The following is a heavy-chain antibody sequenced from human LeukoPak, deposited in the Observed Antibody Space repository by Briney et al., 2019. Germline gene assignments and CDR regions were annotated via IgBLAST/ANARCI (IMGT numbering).Heavy chain of an antibody. Sequence: GGSLRLSCAASGFTFSSYAMSWVRQAPGKGLEWVSGISGSGSSTYYADSVKGRFTISRDNSKNTLYLQMNSLRAEDTAVYYCAKDWIVARPGYFDYWGQGTLVTVSS. CDR1: GFTFSSYA. V-gene: IGHV3-23*01. CDR3: AKDWIVARPGYFDY. D-gene: IGHD6-6*01. CDR2: ISGSGSST. J-gene: IGHJ4*02.